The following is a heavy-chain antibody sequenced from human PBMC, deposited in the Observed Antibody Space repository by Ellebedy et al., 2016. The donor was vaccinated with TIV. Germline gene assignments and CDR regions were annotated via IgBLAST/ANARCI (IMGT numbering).Heavy chain of an antibody. D-gene: IGHD4-17*01. CDR2: LTSNGVSP. CDR1: GFTFSNYA. J-gene: IGHJ3*02. V-gene: IGHV3-64D*06. Sequence: GASLKISCSASGFTFSNYALHLVRQAPGKGLEYVSALTSNGVSPYYADSVKGRFTISRDNSKCTLYLQMGSLRAEDTAVYYCVKGTVTTGDAFDIWGQGTMVTVSS. CDR3: VKGTVTTGDAFDI.